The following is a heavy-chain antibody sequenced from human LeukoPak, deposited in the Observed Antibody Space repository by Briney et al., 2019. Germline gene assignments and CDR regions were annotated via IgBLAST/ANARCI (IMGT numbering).Heavy chain of an antibody. CDR2: IYYSGST. J-gene: IGHJ4*02. CDR3: ASRPSSYYYDSSGPFDY. CDR1: GGSFSGYY. D-gene: IGHD3-22*01. V-gene: IGHV4-34*01. Sequence: SETLSLTCAVYGGSFSGYYWSWIRQPPGKGLEWIGSIYYSGSTYYNPSLKSRVTISVDTSKNQFSLKLSSVTAADTAVYYCASRPSSYYYDSSGPFDYWGQGTLVTVSS.